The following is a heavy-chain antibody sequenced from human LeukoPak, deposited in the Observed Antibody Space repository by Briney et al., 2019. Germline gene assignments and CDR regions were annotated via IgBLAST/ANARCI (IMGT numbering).Heavy chain of an antibody. Sequence: PGGSLRLSCAASGFTFSSYAMHWVRQAPGKGLERVAVISYDGSNKYYADSVKGRFTISRDNSKNTLYLQMNSLRAEDTAVYYCAKGTGLRAFDIWGQGTLVTVSS. CDR3: AKGTGLRAFDI. V-gene: IGHV3-30-3*01. CDR1: GFTFSSYA. CDR2: ISYDGSNK. J-gene: IGHJ4*02. D-gene: IGHD1-14*01.